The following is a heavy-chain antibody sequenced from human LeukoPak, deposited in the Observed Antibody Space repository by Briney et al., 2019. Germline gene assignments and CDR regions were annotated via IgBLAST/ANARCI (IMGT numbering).Heavy chain of an antibody. CDR1: GFTFPDYA. CDR2: ISWNSGAI. CDR3: ARGGAAAGTTEFDY. Sequence: GRSLRLSCAASGFTFPDYAMHWVRQAPGKGLEWVAGISWNSGAIAYADSVKGRFTISRENAKNSLYLQMNSLRAGDTAVYYCARGGAAAGTTEFDYWGQGTLVTVSS. D-gene: IGHD6-13*01. J-gene: IGHJ4*02. V-gene: IGHV3-9*01.